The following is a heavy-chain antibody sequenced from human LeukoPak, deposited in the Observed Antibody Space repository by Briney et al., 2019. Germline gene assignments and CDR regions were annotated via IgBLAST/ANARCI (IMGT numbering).Heavy chain of an antibody. Sequence: ASVKVSCKASGYTCTSYGISWVRQAPGQGLEWMGWISAYNGNTNYAQKLQGRVTMTTDTSTSTAYMELRSLRSDDTAVYYCARATYYYDSSGLYYFDYWGQGTLVTVSS. CDR3: ARATYYYDSSGLYYFDY. CDR2: ISAYNGNT. J-gene: IGHJ4*02. D-gene: IGHD3-22*01. CDR1: GYTCTSYG. V-gene: IGHV1-18*01.